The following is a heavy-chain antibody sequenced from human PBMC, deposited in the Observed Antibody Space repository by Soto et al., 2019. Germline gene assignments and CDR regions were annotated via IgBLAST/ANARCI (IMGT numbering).Heavy chain of an antibody. CDR1: GFTFHNYW. CDR2: IKPDGSEK. V-gene: IGHV3-7*01. CDR3: ARENYFDY. Sequence: EVQLVESGGGLVQPGGSLRLSCAASGFTFHNYWMGWVRQTPDKGLEWVANIKPDGSEKYYVDSVKGRFTISRDNAKNSLYLKMNSLRAEDTAVYYCARENYFDYWGQGTLVTVSS. J-gene: IGHJ4*02.